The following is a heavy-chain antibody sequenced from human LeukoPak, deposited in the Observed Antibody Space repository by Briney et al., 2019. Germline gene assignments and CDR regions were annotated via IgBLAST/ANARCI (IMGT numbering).Heavy chain of an antibody. J-gene: IGHJ2*01. CDR3: ARDRGMYYYDSSGYPYWYFDL. CDR1: GFTFSSYW. CDR2: INSDGSIT. V-gene: IGHV3-74*01. D-gene: IGHD3-22*01. Sequence: GGSLRLSCAASGFTFSSYWMVWVRQAPGKGLVWVSLINSDGSITTYADSVKGRFTISRDNAKNTLYLQVNSLRAEDTAVYYCARDRGMYYYDSSGYPYWYFDLWGRGTLVTVSS.